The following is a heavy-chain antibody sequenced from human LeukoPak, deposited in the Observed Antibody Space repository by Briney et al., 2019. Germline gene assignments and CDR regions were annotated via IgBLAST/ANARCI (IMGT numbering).Heavy chain of an antibody. D-gene: IGHD6-19*01. CDR1: GYTFTSYY. Sequence: GASVKASCKASGYTFTSYYMHWVRQAPGQGLEWMGIINPSGGSTSYAQKFQGRVTMTRDTSTSTVYMELSSLRSEDTAVYYCARDLSIAVAGTVFYYYYGMDVWGQGTTVTVSS. V-gene: IGHV1-46*01. CDR3: ARDLSIAVAGTVFYYYYGMDV. J-gene: IGHJ6*02. CDR2: INPSGGST.